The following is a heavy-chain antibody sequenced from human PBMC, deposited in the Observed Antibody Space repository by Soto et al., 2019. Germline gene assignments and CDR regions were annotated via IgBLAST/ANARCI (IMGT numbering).Heavy chain of an antibody. V-gene: IGHV3-23*01. CDR2: ISGSGGIT. Sequence: EVQLLESGGGLVQPGGSLRLSCAASEFTFSSYAMSWVRQAPGKGLEWVSAISGSGGITYYAASVKGRFTISRDNSKNTLYLQMNSLRAEDTAVYYCAKDRVIVVVAAEAFDYWGQGTLVTVSS. CDR3: AKDRVIVVVAAEAFDY. D-gene: IGHD2-15*01. CDR1: EFTFSSYA. J-gene: IGHJ4*02.